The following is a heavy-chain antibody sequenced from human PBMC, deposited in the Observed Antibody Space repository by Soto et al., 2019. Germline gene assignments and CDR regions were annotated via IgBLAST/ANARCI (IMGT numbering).Heavy chain of an antibody. Sequence: AASVKVSCKASGGTFSSYAISWVRQAPGQGLEWMGGIIPIFGTANYAQKFQGRVTITADESTSTAYMELSSLRSEDTAVYYCARAPSPYIAAAGTDLDYWGQGTLVNVSS. CDR3: ARAPSPYIAAAGTDLDY. CDR1: GGTFSSYA. V-gene: IGHV1-69*13. CDR2: IIPIFGTA. J-gene: IGHJ4*02. D-gene: IGHD6-13*01.